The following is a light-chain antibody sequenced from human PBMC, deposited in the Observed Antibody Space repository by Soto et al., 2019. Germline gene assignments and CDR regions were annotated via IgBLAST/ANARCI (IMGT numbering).Light chain of an antibody. V-gene: IGKV1-27*01. J-gene: IGKJ4*01. Sequence: DIQMTQSPSFLSASVGDRVTITCRASQGIRNALAWYQHKPGKVPKLLIYAASTLYSGVSSRFSGSGSGTDFTLTIGSLQPEDFAVYYCQKHSSVPFTFGGGTKVDIK. CDR2: AAS. CDR3: QKHSSVPFT. CDR1: QGIRNA.